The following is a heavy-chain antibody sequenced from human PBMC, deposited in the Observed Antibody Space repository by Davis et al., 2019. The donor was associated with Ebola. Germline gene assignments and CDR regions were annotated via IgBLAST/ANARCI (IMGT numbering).Heavy chain of an antibody. CDR1: GYTFTSYG. CDR3: ARVRNCSSTSCILSDWFDP. J-gene: IGHJ5*02. Sequence: ASVKVSCKASGYTFTSYGISWVRQAPGQGLQWMGWISAYNGNPNYAQKLQGRVTMTTDTSTSTAYMELRSLRSDDTALYYCARVRNCSSTSCILSDWFDPWGQGTLVTVSS. CDR2: ISAYNGNP. V-gene: IGHV1-18*01. D-gene: IGHD2-2*01.